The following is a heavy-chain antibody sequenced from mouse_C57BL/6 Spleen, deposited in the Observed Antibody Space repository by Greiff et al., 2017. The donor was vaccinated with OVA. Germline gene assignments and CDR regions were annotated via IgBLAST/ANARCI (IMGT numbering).Heavy chain of an antibody. CDR3: ARGKGYGNYYAMDY. V-gene: IGHV1-39*01. Sequence: VQLQQSGPELVKPGASVKISCKASGYSFTDYNMNWVKQSHGQSLEWIGVINPNYGTTSYNQKFKGKATLTVDQSSSTAYIQLNSLTSEDSAVYYCARGKGYGNYYAMDYWGQGTSVTVSA. CDR1: GYSFTDYN. D-gene: IGHD2-10*02. CDR2: INPNYGTT. J-gene: IGHJ4*01.